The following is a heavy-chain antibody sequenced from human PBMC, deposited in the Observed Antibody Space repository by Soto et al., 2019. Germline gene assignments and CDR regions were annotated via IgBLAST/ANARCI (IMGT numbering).Heavy chain of an antibody. CDR1: GFKFSDYT. J-gene: IGHJ4*02. CDR3: VKEEAPCCEWSYYFDS. Sequence: PGGSLRLSCSASGFKFSDYTMHWVRQTPGKGLEFVSAISNNGSDTYYGDSVKGRFNISRDNSRNTLYLQMNSLNTDDSATYYCVKEEAPCCEWSYYFDSWGQGTQVTVSS. V-gene: IGHV3-64D*06. D-gene: IGHD3-3*01. CDR2: ISNNGSDT.